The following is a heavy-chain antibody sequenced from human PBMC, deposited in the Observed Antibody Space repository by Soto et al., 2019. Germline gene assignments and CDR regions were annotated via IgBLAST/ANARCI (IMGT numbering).Heavy chain of an antibody. CDR3: ARSSSIVVVFDY. Sequence: PSETLSLTCTVSGGSISSGGYYWSWIRQHPGKGLEWIGYIYYSGSTYYNPSLKSRVTISVDTSKNQFSLKLSSVTAADTAVYYCARSSSIVVVFDYWGQGTLVTVSS. CDR1: GGSISSGGYY. V-gene: IGHV4-31*03. J-gene: IGHJ4*02. D-gene: IGHD3-22*01. CDR2: IYYSGST.